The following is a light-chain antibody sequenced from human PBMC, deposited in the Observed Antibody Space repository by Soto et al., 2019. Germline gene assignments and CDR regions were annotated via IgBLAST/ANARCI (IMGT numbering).Light chain of an antibody. J-gene: IGLJ1*01. Sequence: SVLTQPASVSGSDGQSITISCTGTSSDVGGYNHVSWYQQHPGKAPKLMIYEVSNRPSGVSNRFSGSKSGNTASLTISGLQGDDEADYYCSSYTSSSTYVFGTGTKVTVL. CDR3: SSYTSSSTYV. CDR2: EVS. V-gene: IGLV2-14*01. CDR1: SSDVGGYNH.